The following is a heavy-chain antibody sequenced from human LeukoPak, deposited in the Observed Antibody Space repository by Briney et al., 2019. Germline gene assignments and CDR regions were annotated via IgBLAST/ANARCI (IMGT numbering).Heavy chain of an antibody. V-gene: IGHV4-34*01. CDR2: INHSGST. Sequence: SETLSLTCAVYGGSFSGYYWSWIRQPPGKGLEWIGEINHSGSTNYDPSLKSRVTISVDTSKNQFSLKLSSVTAADTAVYYCARRIAAAGMYYWGQGTLVTVSS. J-gene: IGHJ4*02. CDR3: ARRIAAAGMYY. D-gene: IGHD6-13*01. CDR1: GGSFSGYY.